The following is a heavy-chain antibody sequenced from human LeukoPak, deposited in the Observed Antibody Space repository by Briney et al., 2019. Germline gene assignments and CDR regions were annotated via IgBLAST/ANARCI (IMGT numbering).Heavy chain of an antibody. CDR1: GFTFSSYA. CDR2: ISYDGSNK. J-gene: IGHJ6*02. V-gene: IGHV3-30-3*01. D-gene: IGHD3-10*01. Sequence: PGGSLRLSCAASGFTFSSYAMHWVRQAPGKGLEWVAVISYDGSNKYYADSVKGRFTISRDNSKNTLYLQMNSLRAEDTAVYYCAGSGGFTMVRGVIDYYYGMDVWGQGTTVTVSS. CDR3: AGSGGFTMVRGVIDYYYGMDV.